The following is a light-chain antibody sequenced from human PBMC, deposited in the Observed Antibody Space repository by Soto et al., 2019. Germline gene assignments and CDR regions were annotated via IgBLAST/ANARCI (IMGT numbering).Light chain of an antibody. J-gene: IGLJ3*02. Sequence: QSVLTQPASVSESPGQSITISCTGTSSDVGGYNYVSWYQQHPGKAPKLMIYDVSNLPSGVSNRFSGSKSGNTASLTISGLQAEDEADYYCSSYTGSSTLVVFGGGTKLTVL. V-gene: IGLV2-14*03. CDR3: SSYTGSSTLVV. CDR2: DVS. CDR1: SSDVGGYNY.